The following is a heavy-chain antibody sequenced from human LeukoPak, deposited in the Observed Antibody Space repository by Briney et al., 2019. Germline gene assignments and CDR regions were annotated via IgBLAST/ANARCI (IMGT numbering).Heavy chain of an antibody. V-gene: IGHV4-39*01. CDR2: IYYSGST. D-gene: IGHD3-16*02. J-gene: IGHJ3*02. Sequence: SETLSLTCAVYGGSFSGYYWGWIRQPPGKGLEWIGSIYYSGSTYYNPSLKSRVTISVDTSKNQFSLKLSSVTAADTAVYYCASTMITLGGVIADDAFDIWGQGTMVTVSS. CDR1: GGSFSGYY. CDR3: ASTMITLGGVIADDAFDI.